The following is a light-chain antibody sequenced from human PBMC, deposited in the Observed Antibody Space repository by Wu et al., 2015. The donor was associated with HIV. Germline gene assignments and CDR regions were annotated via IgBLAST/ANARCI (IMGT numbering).Light chain of an antibody. V-gene: IGKV3-20*01. CDR3: QQYVTSIT. CDR1: QSVSSNY. Sequence: EIMLTQSPGTLSLSPGERATLSCRASQSVSSNYLAWYQQKGGQAPRLLIYGASTRATGIPDRFSGSGSGTDFSLTISRLEPEDFAVYYCQQYVTSITFGQETRLEIK. CDR2: GAS. J-gene: IGKJ5*01.